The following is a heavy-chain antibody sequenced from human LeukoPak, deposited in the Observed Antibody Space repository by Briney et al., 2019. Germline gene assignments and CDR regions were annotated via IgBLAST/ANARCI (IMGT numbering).Heavy chain of an antibody. D-gene: IGHD4/OR15-4a*01. J-gene: IGHJ4*02. Sequence: GGSLRLSCAASGFIFSTYGMHWVRQAPGKGLEWVAFIRNDGRNKRYADSVKGRFTISRDNSKNTLYLQMNTLRAEDTALYYCARRAGAYSHPYDYWGQGTLVTVSS. CDR1: GFIFSTYG. CDR3: ARRAGAYSHPYDY. CDR2: IRNDGRNK. V-gene: IGHV3-30*02.